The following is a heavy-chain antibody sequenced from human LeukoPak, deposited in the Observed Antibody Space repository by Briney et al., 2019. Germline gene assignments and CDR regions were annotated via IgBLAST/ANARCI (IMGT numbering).Heavy chain of an antibody. CDR3: ANRYGSGSGVFDY. Sequence: GGSLRLSCAASGFTFSSYGMHWVRQAPDKGLEWVAFIRYDGSNKYYADSVKGRFAISRDNSKNTLYLQMSSLRAEDTAVYYCANRYGSGSGVFDYWGQGTLVTVSS. CDR1: GFTFSSYG. D-gene: IGHD3-10*01. V-gene: IGHV3-30*02. CDR2: IRYDGSNK. J-gene: IGHJ4*02.